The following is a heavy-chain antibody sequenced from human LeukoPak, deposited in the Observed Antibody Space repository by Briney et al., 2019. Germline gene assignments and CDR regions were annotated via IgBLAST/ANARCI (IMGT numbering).Heavy chain of an antibody. J-gene: IGHJ3*02. D-gene: IGHD2-2*01. CDR2: IYSGGST. CDR1: GFTVSSNY. V-gene: IGHV3-53*01. Sequence: GRSLRLSCAASGFTVSSNYMSWVRQAPGKGLEWVSVIYSGGSTYYADSVKGRFTISRDNSKNTLYLQMNSLRAEDTAVYYCARVDCSSTSCPNAFDIWGQGTMVTVSS. CDR3: ARVDCSSTSCPNAFDI.